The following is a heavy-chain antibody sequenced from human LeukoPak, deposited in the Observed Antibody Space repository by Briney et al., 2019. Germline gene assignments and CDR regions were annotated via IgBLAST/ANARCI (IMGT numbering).Heavy chain of an antibody. V-gene: IGHV3-23*01. D-gene: IGHD3-3*01. J-gene: IGHJ4*02. CDR2: ISDSGGST. CDR1: GFTSIRYA. CDR3: AKEKTYDFWSGFYPFDY. Sequence: GGSLRLSCADSGFTSIRYAMSWVRQAPGKGLEWVSGISDSGGSTYYADSVKGRFTISRDNSKKTLYLQMNSLRAEDTAVYYCAKEKTYDFWSGFYPFDYWGQGTLVTVSS.